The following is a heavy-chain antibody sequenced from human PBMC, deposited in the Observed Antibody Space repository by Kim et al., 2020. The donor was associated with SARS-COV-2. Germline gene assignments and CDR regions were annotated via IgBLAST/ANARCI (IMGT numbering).Heavy chain of an antibody. Sequence: GGSLRLSCAASGFTFSSYEMNWVRQAPGKGLEWVSYISSSGSTIYYADSVKGRFTISRDNAKNSLYLQMNSLRAEDTAVYYCARDRYGGEYDYWGQGTLVTVSS. J-gene: IGHJ4*02. CDR3: ARDRYGGEYDY. D-gene: IGHD5-18*01. CDR1: GFTFSSYE. V-gene: IGHV3-48*03. CDR2: ISSSGSTI.